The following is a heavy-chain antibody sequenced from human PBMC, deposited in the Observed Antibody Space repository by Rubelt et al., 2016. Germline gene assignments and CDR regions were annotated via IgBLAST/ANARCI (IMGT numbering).Heavy chain of an antibody. CDR2: ISAYNGNT. CDR1: GYTFTSYG. V-gene: IGHV1-18*01. D-gene: IGHD4-11*01. Sequence: QVQLVQSGAEVKKPGASVKVSCKASGYTFTSYGISWVRQAPGQGLEWMGWISAYNGNTTYAQKLQGRVTMTTDTSTSTAFKELGSLRSDDTAVYYCARGARRYSMDPRNAFDIWGQGTMVTVSS. J-gene: IGHJ3*02. CDR3: ARGARRYSMDPRNAFDI.